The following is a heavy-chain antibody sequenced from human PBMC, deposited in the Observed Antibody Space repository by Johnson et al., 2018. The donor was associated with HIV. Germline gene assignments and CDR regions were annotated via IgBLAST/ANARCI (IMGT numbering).Heavy chain of an antibody. CDR2: INWNGGST. V-gene: IGHV3-20*04. CDR3: VKDIYLYQGGGFDL. J-gene: IGHJ3*01. CDR1: GFTFSSYD. D-gene: IGHD2-15*01. Sequence: VQLVESGGGLVQPGGSLRLSCAASGFTFSSYDMHWVRQAPGKGLEWVSGINWNGGSTGYADSVKGRFTISRDNAKNSLYLQMNSLRPEDTALYYCVKDIYLYQGGGFDLWGQGTMVTVSS.